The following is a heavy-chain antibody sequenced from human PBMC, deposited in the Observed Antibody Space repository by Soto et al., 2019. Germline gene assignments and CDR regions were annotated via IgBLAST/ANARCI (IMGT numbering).Heavy chain of an antibody. CDR2: IYSGGST. V-gene: IGHV3-53*01. CDR3: ARVGASFTSLWYFDL. J-gene: IGHJ2*01. Sequence: EVQLVESGGGLIQPGGSLRLSCAASGFTVSSNYMSWVRQAPGKGLEWVAVIYSGGSTNYADSLKGRFTISRDNSKNTVYLQMNSLRAEDTAVYYCARVGASFTSLWYFDLWGRGTLVTVSS. CDR1: GFTVSSNY. D-gene: IGHD1-26*01.